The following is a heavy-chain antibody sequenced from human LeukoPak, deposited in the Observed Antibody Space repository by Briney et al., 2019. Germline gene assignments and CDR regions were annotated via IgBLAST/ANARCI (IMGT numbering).Heavy chain of an antibody. CDR1: GYTFTSYG. D-gene: IGHD3-10*01. V-gene: IGHV1-18*01. CDR2: ISAYNGNT. J-gene: IGHJ3*02. Sequence: ASVKVSCKASGYTFTSYGISWVRQAPGQGLEWMGWISAYNGNTNYAQKLQGRVTMTTDTSTSTAYMELRSLRSDDTAVYYCARDRPYGSGSYYNDAFGIWGQGTMVTVSS. CDR3: ARDRPYGSGSYYNDAFGI.